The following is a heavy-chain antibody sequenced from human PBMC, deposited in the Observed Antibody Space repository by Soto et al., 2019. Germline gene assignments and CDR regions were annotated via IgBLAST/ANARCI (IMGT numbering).Heavy chain of an antibody. CDR1: GFTFSSYS. J-gene: IGHJ4*02. CDR2: ISSSSSSI. V-gene: IGHV3-21*01. CDR3: ATGSSSWFPFGY. Sequence: EVQLVESGGGLVKPGGSLRLSCAASGFTFSSYSMNWVRQAPGKGLEWVSSISSSSSSIYYADSVKGRFIISRDNAKNSLYLQMNSLRAGDTAVYYCATGSSSWFPFGYWGQGTLVTVSS. D-gene: IGHD6-13*01.